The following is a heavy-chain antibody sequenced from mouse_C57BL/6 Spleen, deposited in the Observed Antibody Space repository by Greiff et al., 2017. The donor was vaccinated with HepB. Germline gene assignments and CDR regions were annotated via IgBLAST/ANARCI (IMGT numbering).Heavy chain of an antibody. D-gene: IGHD2-4*01. V-gene: IGHV5-17*01. CDR3: ARCPYDYCSYYYAMDY. J-gene: IGHJ4*01. CDR1: GFTFSDYG. CDR2: ISSGSSTI. Sequence: DVKLVESGGGLVKPGGSLKLSCAASGFTFSDYGMHWVRQAPEKGLEWVAYISSGSSTIYYADTVKGRFTISRDNAKNTLFLQMTSLRSEDTAMYYCARCPYDYCSYYYAMDYWGQGTSVTVSS.